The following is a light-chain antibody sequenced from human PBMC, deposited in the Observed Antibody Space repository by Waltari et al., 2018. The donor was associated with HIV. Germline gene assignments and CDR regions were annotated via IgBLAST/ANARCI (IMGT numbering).Light chain of an antibody. J-gene: IGKJ2*01. V-gene: IGKV4-1*01. Sequence: DIEMTQSPDSVAVSLGERATINCKSSQSVLNSSSNKNSLAWYQQKSGQPPNLVIYWASTRESGVPERFSGSWSGTDFTLTLSSLQAADVAVYYCQQHYTSPYTFGQGTKLEIQ. CDR3: QQHYTSPYT. CDR2: WAS. CDR1: QSVLNSSSNKNS.